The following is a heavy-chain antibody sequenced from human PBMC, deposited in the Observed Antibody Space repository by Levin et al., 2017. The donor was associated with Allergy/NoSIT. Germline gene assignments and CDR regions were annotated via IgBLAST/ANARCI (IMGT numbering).Heavy chain of an antibody. CDR1: GFTFSNYW. CDR2: IKQDGSEK. CDR3: VGRAFHV. V-gene: IGHV3-7*01. J-gene: IGHJ3*01. Sequence: GESLKISCAASGFTFSNYWMNWVRQAPGKGLEWVASIKQDGSEKYYVDSVKGRFTISRDNARNSLYLQMNSLRAEDTAVYYCVGRAFHVWGQGTMVTVSS. D-gene: IGHD3-10*01.